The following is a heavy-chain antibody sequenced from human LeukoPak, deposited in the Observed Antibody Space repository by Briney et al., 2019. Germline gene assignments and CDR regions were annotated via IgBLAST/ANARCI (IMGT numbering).Heavy chain of an antibody. D-gene: IGHD3-10*01. Sequence: ASVKVSCKASGFTFSGYHMHWVRQAPGQGLEWMAWISPNSGGTNYVQKFQGRVTVTRDTSISTDYMEISGLTSDDTALYYCAREPSGSGGYDYWGQGTLVTVSS. CDR3: AREPSGSGGYDY. CDR1: GFTFSGYH. V-gene: IGHV1-2*02. CDR2: ISPNSGGT. J-gene: IGHJ4*02.